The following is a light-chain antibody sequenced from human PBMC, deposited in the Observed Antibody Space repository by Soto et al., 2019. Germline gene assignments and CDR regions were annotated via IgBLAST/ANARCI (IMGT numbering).Light chain of an antibody. J-gene: IGKJ1*01. V-gene: IGKV3-15*01. Sequence: EIAITQSPATLSVSPGERATLSCRASQSVSSKLAWYQQKPGQAPRLLIYDASTRATGIPAMFSGSGSGKEFTHTISRLQSEDFAVYYCKQFNNWPRTFGQGTKV. CDR2: DAS. CDR3: KQFNNWPRT. CDR1: QSVSSK.